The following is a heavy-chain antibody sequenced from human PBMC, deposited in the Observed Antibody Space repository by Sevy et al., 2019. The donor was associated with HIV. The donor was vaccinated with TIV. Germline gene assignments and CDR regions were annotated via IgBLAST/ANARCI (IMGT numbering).Heavy chain of an antibody. V-gene: IGHV3-30-3*01. CDR2: ISYDGSNK. J-gene: IGHJ4*02. CDR3: ARDFVDTAMVTTFAFDY. CDR1: RFTFSTYA. Sequence: GGSLRLSCAASRFTFSTYAMHWVRQAPGKGLEWVAVISYDGSNKYYADSVKGRFTISRDNSKNTMYLQMNSLRAEDTAVYYCARDFVDTAMVTTFAFDYWGQGTVVTVSS. D-gene: IGHD5-18*01.